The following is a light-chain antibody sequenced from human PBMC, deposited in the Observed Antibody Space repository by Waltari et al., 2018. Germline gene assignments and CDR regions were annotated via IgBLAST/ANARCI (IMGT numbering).Light chain of an antibody. CDR3: QQRSNWPLT. J-gene: IGKJ4*01. V-gene: IGKV3-11*01. CDR1: QSVSVY. CDR2: DAS. Sequence: EIVLTQSPVTLSLSPGGGDTLSCRASQSVSVYLAWYQLKPGQAPRLLIYDASNRATGIPARFSGSGSGTDFTLTISSLEPEDFAVYYCQQRSNWPLTFGGGTKVDIK.